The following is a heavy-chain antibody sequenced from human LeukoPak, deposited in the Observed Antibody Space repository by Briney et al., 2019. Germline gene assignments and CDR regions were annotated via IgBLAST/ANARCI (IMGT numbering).Heavy chain of an antibody. CDR1: GGSFSGYY. CDR3: ASPVRYSSSWYSENAFDI. D-gene: IGHD6-13*01. Sequence: PSETLSLTCAVYGGSFSGYYWSWIRQPPGKGLEWIGEINHSGSTNYNPSLKSRVTISVDTSKNQFSLKLSSVTAADTAVYYCASPVRYSSSWYSENAFDIWGQGTMVTVSS. CDR2: INHSGST. J-gene: IGHJ3*02. V-gene: IGHV4-34*01.